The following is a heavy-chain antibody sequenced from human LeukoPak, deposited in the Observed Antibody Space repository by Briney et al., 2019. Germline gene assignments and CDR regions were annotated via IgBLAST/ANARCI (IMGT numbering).Heavy chain of an antibody. Sequence: GGSLRLSCSASGFTFSAYAMNWVRQAPGKGLEWVSVISGSGGTPYYADSVKGRFTISRDNSKNTLYLQMNSLRAEDTAVYYCAKAGITGTLDYWGQGTLVTVSS. J-gene: IGHJ4*02. CDR2: ISGSGGTP. D-gene: IGHD1-7*01. V-gene: IGHV3-23*01. CDR3: AKAGITGTLDY. CDR1: GFTFSAYA.